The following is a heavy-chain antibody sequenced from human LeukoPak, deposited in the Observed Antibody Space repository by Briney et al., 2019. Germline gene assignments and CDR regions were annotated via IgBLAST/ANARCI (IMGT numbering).Heavy chain of an antibody. CDR3: STGTITMIRGTVYYYNGLDV. V-gene: IGHV1-18*01. CDR2: ISGCNGNT. D-gene: IGHD3-10*01. Sequence: ASVKVSCKASGYTFTSYGINWVRQAPGQGLEWMGWISGCNGNTNYAQRFQGRVTMATDTSTNTAYMELRSLRSDDTAVYYCSTGTITMIRGTVYYYNGLDVWGQGTTVTVSS. J-gene: IGHJ6*02. CDR1: GYTFTSYG.